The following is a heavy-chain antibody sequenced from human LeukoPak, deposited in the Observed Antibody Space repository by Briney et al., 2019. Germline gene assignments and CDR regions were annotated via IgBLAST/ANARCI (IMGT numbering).Heavy chain of an antibody. Sequence: ASVKVSCKASGYTFTGYYMHWVRQAPGQGLEWMGWINPNSGGTNYAQKLQGRVTMTRDTSISTAYMELSRLRSDDTAVYYCASCYTSNFPFDYWGQGTLVTVSS. D-gene: IGHD2-2*02. CDR2: INPNSGGT. CDR3: ASCYTSNFPFDY. V-gene: IGHV1-2*02. CDR1: GYTFTGYY. J-gene: IGHJ4*02.